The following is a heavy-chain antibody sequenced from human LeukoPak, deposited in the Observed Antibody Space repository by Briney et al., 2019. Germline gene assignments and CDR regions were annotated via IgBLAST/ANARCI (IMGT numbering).Heavy chain of an antibody. Sequence: SETLSLTCTVSGGSISSSSYYWGWIRQPPGKGLEWIGSIYYSGSTYYNPSLKSRVTISVDTSKNQFSLKLSSVTAADTAVYYCARGKDGDGMDVWGQGTTVTVSS. CDR1: GGSISSSSYY. CDR2: IYYSGST. CDR3: ARGKDGDGMDV. D-gene: IGHD4-17*01. J-gene: IGHJ6*02. V-gene: IGHV4-39*07.